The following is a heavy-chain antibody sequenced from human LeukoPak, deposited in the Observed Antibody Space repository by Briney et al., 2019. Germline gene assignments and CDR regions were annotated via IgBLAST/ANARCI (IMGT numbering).Heavy chain of an antibody. CDR1: GLTISSYW. V-gene: IGHV3-74*01. CDR3: TRGGVDF. J-gene: IGHJ4*02. D-gene: IGHD6-25*01. Sequence: GGSLRLSCAASGLTISSYWMHWVRQPPGKGLVWVSRINSDGGTTTYAASVKGRFTISRNNATNTLYLQRNSLRAEDTAVYYCTRGGVDFWGQGTLVTVS. CDR2: INSDGGTT.